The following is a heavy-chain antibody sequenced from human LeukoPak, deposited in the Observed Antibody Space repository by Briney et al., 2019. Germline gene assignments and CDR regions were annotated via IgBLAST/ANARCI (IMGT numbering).Heavy chain of an antibody. CDR3: AKDGPNYDILTGYMFDP. CDR1: GFTFSSYG. D-gene: IGHD3-9*01. J-gene: IGHJ5*02. CDR2: IRYDGSNK. Sequence: GGSLRLSCAASGFTFSSYGMHWVRQAPGKGLEWVAFIRYDGSNKYYADSVKGRFTISRDNSKNTLYLQMNSLRAEDTAVYYCAKDGPNYDILTGYMFDPWGQGTLVTVSS. V-gene: IGHV3-30*02.